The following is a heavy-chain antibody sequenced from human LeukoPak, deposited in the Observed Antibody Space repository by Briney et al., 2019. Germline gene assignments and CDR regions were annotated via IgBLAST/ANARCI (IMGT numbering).Heavy chain of an antibody. CDR1: GGSFSGYY. V-gene: IGHV4-34*01. CDR2: INHSGST. Sequence: SETLSLTCAVYGGSFSGYYWSWIRQPPGKGLEWIGEINHSGSTNYNPSLKSRVTISVDTPKNQFSLKLSSVTAADTAVYYCARGPASYCSSTSCLSRVFDYWGQGTLVTVSS. D-gene: IGHD2-2*01. CDR3: ARGPASYCSSTSCLSRVFDY. J-gene: IGHJ4*02.